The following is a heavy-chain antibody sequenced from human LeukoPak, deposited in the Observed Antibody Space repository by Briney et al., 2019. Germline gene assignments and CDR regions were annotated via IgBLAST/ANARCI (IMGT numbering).Heavy chain of an antibody. CDR2: ISSSSSYI. V-gene: IGHV3-21*01. Sequence: GGSLKLSCAASGFTFSSYSMNWVRQAPGKGLEWVSSISSSSSYIYYADSVKGRFTISRDNSKNTLYLQMNSLRAEDTAVYYCARIDTAMVTRLYYYYYGMDVWGQGTTVTVSS. J-gene: IGHJ6*02. D-gene: IGHD5-18*01. CDR1: GFTFSSYS. CDR3: ARIDTAMVTRLYYYYYGMDV.